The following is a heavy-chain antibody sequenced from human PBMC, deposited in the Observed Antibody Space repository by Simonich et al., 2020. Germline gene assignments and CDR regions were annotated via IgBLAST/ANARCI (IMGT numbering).Heavy chain of an antibody. CDR2: ISGSCGST. Sequence: EVQLFESGGGLVQPGGSLRLSCAASGFTFSSYSMSWVLQAPEKGLEWVSAISGSCGSTYYADSVKGRFTISRDNSKNTLYLQMNSLRAEDTAVYYCATYYFDYWGQGTLVTVSS. J-gene: IGHJ4*02. V-gene: IGHV3-23*01. CDR3: ATYYFDY. CDR1: GFTFSSYS.